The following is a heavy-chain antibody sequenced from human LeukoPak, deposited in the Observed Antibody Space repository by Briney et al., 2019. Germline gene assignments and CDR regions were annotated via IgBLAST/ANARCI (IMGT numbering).Heavy chain of an antibody. CDR3: ASGFGEGLFDY. CDR2: IYPGDSDT. Sequence: GESLKISCQGSGYSFTSYWISRVRQMHGKSLEWMGIIYPGDSDTRYSPSFQGQVTISADKSISTAYLQWSSLKASDTAMYYCASGFGEGLFDYWGQGTLVTVSS. J-gene: IGHJ4*02. V-gene: IGHV5-51*01. D-gene: IGHD3-10*01. CDR1: GYSFTSYW.